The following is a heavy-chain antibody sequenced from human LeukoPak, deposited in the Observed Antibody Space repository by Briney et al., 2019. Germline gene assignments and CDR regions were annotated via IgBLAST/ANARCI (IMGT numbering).Heavy chain of an antibody. J-gene: IGHJ4*02. D-gene: IGHD3-16*01. CDR3: APDHGGY. CDR2: IWYDGSNT. V-gene: IGHV3-33*01. CDR1: GFTFSSYG. Sequence: GGSLRLSCAASGFTFSSYGMPWVRRPPGKGLEWVAIIWYDGSNTYYADSVKGRFTIPRDNSKNTLYLQMNSLRAEDTAVYYCAPDHGGYWGQGTLVTVSS.